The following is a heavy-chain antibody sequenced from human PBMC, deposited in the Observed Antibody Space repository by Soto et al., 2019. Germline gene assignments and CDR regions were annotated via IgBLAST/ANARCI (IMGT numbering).Heavy chain of an antibody. CDR1: GYTFTSYG. CDR3: AGYCSGGSCYVNWFDP. V-gene: IGHV1-18*01. J-gene: IGHJ5*02. D-gene: IGHD2-15*01. CDR2: ISAYNGNT. Sequence: ASVKVSCKASGYTFTSYGISWVRQAPGQGLEWMGWISAYNGNTNYAQKLQGRVTMTTDTSTSTAYMELRSLRSDDTAVYYCAGYCSGGSCYVNWFDPWGQGTLVTVSS.